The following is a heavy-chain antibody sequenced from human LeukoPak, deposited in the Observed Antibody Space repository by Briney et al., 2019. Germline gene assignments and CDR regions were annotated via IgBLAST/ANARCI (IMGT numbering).Heavy chain of an antibody. CDR2: IKQDGSEK. CDR3: ARDSRTLPD. Sequence: PGGSLRLSCAASGFTFSSYWMSWVRQAPGKGLEWVTNIKQDGSEKHYVDSVKGRFTISRDNAENSLYLQMNSLRGEDTAVYYCARDSRTLPDWGQGTLVTVSS. V-gene: IGHV3-7*03. CDR1: GFTFSSYW. D-gene: IGHD2/OR15-2a*01. J-gene: IGHJ4*02.